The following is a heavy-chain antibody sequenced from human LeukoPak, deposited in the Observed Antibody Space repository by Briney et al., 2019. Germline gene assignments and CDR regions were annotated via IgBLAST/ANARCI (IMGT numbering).Heavy chain of an antibody. CDR3: ARGRKKNTAMVFLKPPYYYYYMDV. CDR2: INHSGST. CDR1: GGSISSGSYY. V-gene: IGHV4-39*07. J-gene: IGHJ6*03. D-gene: IGHD5-18*01. Sequence: PSETLSLTCTVSGGSISSGSYYWSWIRQPPGKGLEWIGEINHSGSTNYNPSLKSRVTISVDTSKNQFSLKLSSVTAADTAVYYCARGRKKNTAMVFLKPPYYYYYMDVWGKGTTVTVSS.